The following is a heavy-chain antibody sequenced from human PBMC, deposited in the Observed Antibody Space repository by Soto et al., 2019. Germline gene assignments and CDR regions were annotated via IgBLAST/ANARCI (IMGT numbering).Heavy chain of an antibody. Sequence: QVQLVQSGAEVKKPGSSVKVSCKASGGTFSTYAIDWVRQAPGQGLEWMGGIIPLFGTAKYAQNFQGRITITADESTSTAYMELSSLRSEDTAVYYCARTTVTTVTEGYYFDYWGQGTLVTVSS. CDR1: GGTFSTYA. V-gene: IGHV1-69*01. CDR3: ARTTVTTVTEGYYFDY. CDR2: IIPLFGTA. D-gene: IGHD4-17*01. J-gene: IGHJ4*02.